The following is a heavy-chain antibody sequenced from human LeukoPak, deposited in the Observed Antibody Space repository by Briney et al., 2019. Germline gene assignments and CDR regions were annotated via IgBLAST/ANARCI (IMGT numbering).Heavy chain of an antibody. CDR1: AFTFSSYS. D-gene: IGHD3-10*01. J-gene: IGHJ4*02. CDR2: ISSSGSYI. Sequence: PGGSLRLSCAASAFTFSSYSMNWVRQAPGKGLEWVSSISSSGSYIYYADSVKGRFAISRDNAKNSLYLQMNSLRAEDTALYYCARDPTYYYGSGSYYPYYFDYWGQGTLVTVSS. V-gene: IGHV3-21*04. CDR3: ARDPTYYYGSGSYYPYYFDY.